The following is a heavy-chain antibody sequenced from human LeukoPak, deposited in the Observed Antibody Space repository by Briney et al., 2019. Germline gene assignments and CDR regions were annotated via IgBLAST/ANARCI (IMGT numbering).Heavy chain of an antibody. CDR1: GYTLTELS. CDR2: FDPEDGET. J-gene: IGHJ5*02. Sequence: ASVKVSCKVSGYTLTELSMHWVRQAPGKGLEWMGGFDPEDGETIYAQKFQGRVTMTEDTSTDTAYMELSSLRSEDTAVCYCATLRFLEWLLYWFDPWGQGTLVTVSS. V-gene: IGHV1-24*01. CDR3: ATLRFLEWLLYWFDP. D-gene: IGHD3-3*01.